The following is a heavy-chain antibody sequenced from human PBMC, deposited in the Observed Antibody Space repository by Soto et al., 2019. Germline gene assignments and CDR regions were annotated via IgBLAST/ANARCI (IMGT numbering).Heavy chain of an antibody. CDR1: GFIFSNYA. Sequence: EVQLLESGGGLVQPGGSLRLSCEASGFIFSNYAMTWVRQAAGKVLEWVSSISGPGGSTYYADSVQGRFTISRDNSKNTLFLQMHRLRADDTALYFCARDERIAVAGTDTWGQGILVTVT. CDR3: ARDERIAVAGTDT. V-gene: IGHV3-23*01. CDR2: ISGPGGST. D-gene: IGHD6-19*01. J-gene: IGHJ5*02.